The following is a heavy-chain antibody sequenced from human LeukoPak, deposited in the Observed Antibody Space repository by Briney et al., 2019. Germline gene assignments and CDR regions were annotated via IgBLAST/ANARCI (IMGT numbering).Heavy chain of an antibody. Sequence: PGGSLRLSCAASGFTFDDYAMHWVRQAPRKGLEWVSGISWNSGSIGYADSVKGRFTISRDNAKNSLFLQMNNLGAEDTAVYYCAVALSGSYVYYHTMDVWGQGTTVTVSS. CDR1: GFTFDDYA. J-gene: IGHJ6*02. D-gene: IGHD3-10*01. CDR3: AVALSGSYVYYHTMDV. CDR2: ISWNSGSI. V-gene: IGHV3-9*01.